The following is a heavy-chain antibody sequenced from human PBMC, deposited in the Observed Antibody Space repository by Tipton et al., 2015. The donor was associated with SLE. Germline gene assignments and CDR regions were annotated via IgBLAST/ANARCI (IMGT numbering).Heavy chain of an antibody. Sequence: SLRLSCAASGFTFSVYYMTLIRQAPGKGREWVLSISGSNSFINYGASVMGRFTVSRDNARNSLYLQWNSLTVEVTAVYYCTRDPRHCDYWGQGTLVTVSS. V-gene: IGHV3-11*06. CDR3: TRDPRHCDY. J-gene: IGHJ4*02. CDR1: GFTFSVYY. D-gene: IGHD2-21*01. CDR2: ISGSNSFI.